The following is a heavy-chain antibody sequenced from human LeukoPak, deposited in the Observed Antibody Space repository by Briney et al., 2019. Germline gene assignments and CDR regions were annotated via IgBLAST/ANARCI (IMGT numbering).Heavy chain of an antibody. J-gene: IGHJ5*02. CDR2: ISYSGST. CDR1: GGSISSSSYY. D-gene: IGHD6-13*01. Sequence: SETLSLTCTVSGGSISSSSYYWGWIRQPPGKGLEWIGSISYSGSTYYNPSLKSRVTISVDTSKNQFSLKLSSVTAADTAVYYCARGSLGAAGTDRAPRTNWFDPWGQGTLVTVSS. CDR3: ARGSLGAAGTDRAPRTNWFDP. V-gene: IGHV4-39*07.